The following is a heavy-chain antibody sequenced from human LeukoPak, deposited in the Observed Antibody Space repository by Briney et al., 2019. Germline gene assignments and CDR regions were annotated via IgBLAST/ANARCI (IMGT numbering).Heavy chain of an antibody. J-gene: IGHJ3*02. D-gene: IGHD1-14*01. Sequence: SETLSLTCTVSGGSINSGDYYWSWIRQHPGEGLEWSGYIYSSVTTYYSPSLKSRVIISIDTSKNQLSLMLNSVTAADTAVYYCARSWRSGNDAFDIWGQGTVVTVSS. CDR1: GGSINSGDYY. V-gene: IGHV4-31*03. CDR2: IYSSVTT. CDR3: ARSWRSGNDAFDI.